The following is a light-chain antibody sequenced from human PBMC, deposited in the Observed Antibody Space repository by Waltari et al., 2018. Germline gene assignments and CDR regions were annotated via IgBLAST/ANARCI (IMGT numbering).Light chain of an antibody. Sequence: QSALPQPPPVSGSPGQSVTISCLGTSGDVGGYNFVSWYQHHSGQTPKLIIYDINKRPSGVPDRFSGSRSGNTASLTISRLQAEDEADYYCSSYAGSDTFVVLGGGTKVTVL. CDR2: DIN. V-gene: IGLV2-11*01. CDR1: SGDVGGYNF. J-gene: IGLJ2*01. CDR3: SSYAGSDTFVV.